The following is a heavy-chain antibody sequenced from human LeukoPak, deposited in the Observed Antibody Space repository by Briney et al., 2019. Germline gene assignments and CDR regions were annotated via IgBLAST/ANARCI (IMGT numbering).Heavy chain of an antibody. CDR1: GYSISSGYF. J-gene: IGHJ2*01. V-gene: IGHV4-38-2*02. CDR3: ARQYSDILTGYHRGELYWYFDL. Sequence: SETLSLTCTVSGYSISSGYFWGWIRQPPGKGLEWIGSIYHSGSTYYNPSLKSRVTISVDTSKNQFSLKLSSVTAADTAVYYCARQYSDILTGYHRGELYWYFDLWGRGTLVTVSS. D-gene: IGHD3-9*01. CDR2: IYHSGST.